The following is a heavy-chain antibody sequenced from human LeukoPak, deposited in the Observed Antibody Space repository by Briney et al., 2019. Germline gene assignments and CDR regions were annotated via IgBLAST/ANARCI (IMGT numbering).Heavy chain of an antibody. Sequence: ASVKVSCKASGYTFTSYYMHWVRQATGQGLEWMGWMNPNSGNTGYAQKFQGRVTMTRNTSISTAYMELSSLRSEDTAVYYCARDPAVAGTNYYYYGMDVWGQGTTVTVSS. CDR2: MNPNSGNT. CDR3: ARDPAVAGTNYYYYGMDV. J-gene: IGHJ6*02. D-gene: IGHD6-19*01. CDR1: GYTFTSYY. V-gene: IGHV1-8*02.